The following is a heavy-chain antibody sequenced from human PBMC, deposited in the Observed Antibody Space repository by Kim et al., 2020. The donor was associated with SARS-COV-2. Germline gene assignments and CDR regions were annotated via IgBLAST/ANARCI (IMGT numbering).Heavy chain of an antibody. CDR1: GFTFSSYD. V-gene: IGHV3-48*03. D-gene: IGHD3-9*01. CDR3: ARDGRGVYDTFGPRFDP. Sequence: GGSLRLSCAASGFTFSSYDMSWVRQAPGKGLEWVSYISSSGSTIYYADSVKGRFTISRDNAKNSLYLQMNSLRAEDTAVYYCARDGRGVYDTFGPRFDPWGQATLVTVSS. J-gene: IGHJ5*02. CDR2: ISSSGSTI.